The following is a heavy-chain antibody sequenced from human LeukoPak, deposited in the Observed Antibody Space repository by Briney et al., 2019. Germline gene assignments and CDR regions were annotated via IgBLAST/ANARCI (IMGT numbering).Heavy chain of an antibody. J-gene: IGHJ4*02. D-gene: IGHD2-2*01. Sequence: GGSLRLSCSASGFTFSSYAMHWVRQAPGKGLEYVSAISSNGGSTYYADSVKGRFTISRDNSKNTLYLQMNSLRAEDTAVYYCTVYSSSTSCYYYFDYWGQGTLVTVSS. CDR3: TVYSSSTSCYYYFDY. CDR2: ISSNGGST. CDR1: GFTFSSYA. V-gene: IGHV3-64*04.